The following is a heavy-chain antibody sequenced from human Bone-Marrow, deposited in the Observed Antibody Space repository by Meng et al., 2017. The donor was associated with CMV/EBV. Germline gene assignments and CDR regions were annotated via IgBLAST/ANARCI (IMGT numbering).Heavy chain of an antibody. J-gene: IGHJ4*02. CDR3: ARLDSSPNEFDY. V-gene: IGHV3-33*05. D-gene: IGHD6-13*01. CDR2: ILYDESNK. Sequence: GESLKISCAASGFTFRSYGMHWVRQAPGKGLEWVAFILYDESNKYYADSVKGRFTISRDNSKNSLYLQMNSLRAEDTAVYYCARLDSSPNEFDYWGQGTLVTVYS. CDR1: GFTFRSYG.